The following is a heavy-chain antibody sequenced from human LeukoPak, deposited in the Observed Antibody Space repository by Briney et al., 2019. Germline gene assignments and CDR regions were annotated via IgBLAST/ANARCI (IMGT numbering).Heavy chain of an antibody. CDR2: FDPEDGET. CDR1: GFTFSSYG. D-gene: IGHD2-8*01. J-gene: IGHJ6*02. CDR3: ATSVYCTNGVCPDMDV. V-gene: IGHV1-24*01. Sequence: GGSLRLSCAASGFTFSSYGMHWVRQAPGKGLEWMGGFDPEDGETIYAQKFQGRVTMTEDTSTDTAYMELSSLGSEDTAVYYCATSVYCTNGVCPDMDVWGQGTTVTVSS.